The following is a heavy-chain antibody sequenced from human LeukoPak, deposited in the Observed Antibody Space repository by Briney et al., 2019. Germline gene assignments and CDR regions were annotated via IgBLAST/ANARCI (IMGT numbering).Heavy chain of an antibody. V-gene: IGHV3-30*02. CDR2: IRYDGSNK. CDR1: GFTFSSYG. Sequence: PGGSLRLSCAASGFTFSSYGTHWVRQAPGKGLEWVAFIRYDGSNKYYADSVKGRFTISRDNSKNTLYLQMNSLRAEDTAVYYCAKDDDYYDSSGYPDYWGQGTLVTVSS. CDR3: AKDDDYYDSSGYPDY. J-gene: IGHJ4*02. D-gene: IGHD3-22*01.